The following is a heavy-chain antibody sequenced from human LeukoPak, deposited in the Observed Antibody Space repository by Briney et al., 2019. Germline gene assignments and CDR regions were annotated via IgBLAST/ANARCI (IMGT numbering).Heavy chain of an antibody. J-gene: IGHJ4*02. D-gene: IGHD3-22*01. Sequence: GGSLRLSCAASGFTFSSYWMSWVRQAPGKGLEWVSLIYSGGSTYYTDSVKGRFTISRDNSKNTLYLQMNSLRAEDTAVYYCARRAGDYSHPYDYWGQGILVTVSS. CDR3: ARRAGDYSHPYDY. CDR1: GFTFSSYW. CDR2: IYSGGST. V-gene: IGHV3-53*01.